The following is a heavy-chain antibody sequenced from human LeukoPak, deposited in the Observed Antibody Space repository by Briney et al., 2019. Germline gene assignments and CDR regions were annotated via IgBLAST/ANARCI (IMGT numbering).Heavy chain of an antibody. CDR3: ARDHYYDSTGYTDAFDI. Sequence: GGSLRLSCAASGFTFSSYAMSWVRQAPGKGLEWVSAISGSGGSTYHADSVRGRFTISRDNFKNMLYLQMNSLRAEDTAVYYCARDHYYDSTGYTDAFDIWGQGTMVTVSS. J-gene: IGHJ3*02. V-gene: IGHV3-23*01. D-gene: IGHD3-22*01. CDR2: ISGSGGST. CDR1: GFTFSSYA.